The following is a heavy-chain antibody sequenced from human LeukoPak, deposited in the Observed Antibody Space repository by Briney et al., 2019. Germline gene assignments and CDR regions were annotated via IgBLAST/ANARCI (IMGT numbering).Heavy chain of an antibody. CDR1: GFTFSDAW. D-gene: IGHD3-10*01. J-gene: IGHJ3*01. Sequence: GGSLRLSCAASGFTFSDAWMYWVRQPPGKGLEWVGRIKNKTDGGTTDYAAPVKGRFTISRDDSKNTLYLQMNSLKTEDTAVYYCTTDAPYYYGSGTKTDAFDLWGQGTMVTASS. CDR3: TTDAPYYYGSGTKTDAFDL. V-gene: IGHV3-15*01. CDR2: IKNKTDGGTT.